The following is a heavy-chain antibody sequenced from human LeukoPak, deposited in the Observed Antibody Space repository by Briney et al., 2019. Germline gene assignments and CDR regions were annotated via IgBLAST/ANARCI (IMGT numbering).Heavy chain of an antibody. J-gene: IGHJ3*02. CDR1: GFTFRSYG. CDR3: ARGLGGNSAAFDI. D-gene: IGHD4-23*01. CDR2: IWYDGSKK. V-gene: IGHV3-33*01. Sequence: QPGRSLRLSCAASGFTFRSYGMHWVRQAPGKGPEWVAVIWYDGSKKYYEDSVKGRFTISRDNSKNTVYLQMNSLRAEDTAVYYCARGLGGNSAAFDIWGQGTVVTVSS.